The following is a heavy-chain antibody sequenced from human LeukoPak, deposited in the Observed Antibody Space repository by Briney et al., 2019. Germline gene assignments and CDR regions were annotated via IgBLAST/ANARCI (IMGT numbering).Heavy chain of an antibody. V-gene: IGHV1-18*01. J-gene: IGHJ4*02. D-gene: IGHD3-3*01. CDR3: ARVPDFWSGSDY. CDR1: GYSFTRYG. Sequence: ASVKVSCKASGYSFTRYGISWVRQAPGQGLEWMGWISACNGNTNYAQKLQGRVTMTTDTSTSTAYMELRSLRPDDTAVYYCARVPDFWSGSDYWGQGTLVTVSS. CDR2: ISACNGNT.